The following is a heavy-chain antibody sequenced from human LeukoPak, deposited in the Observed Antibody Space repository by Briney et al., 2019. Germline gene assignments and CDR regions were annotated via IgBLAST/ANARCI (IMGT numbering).Heavy chain of an antibody. CDR2: MNPNSGNT. Sequence: GASVKVSCKASGYTFTSYDINWVRQATGQGLEWMGWMNPNSGNTGYAQKFQGRVTITRNTSISKAYMELSSLRSEDTAVYYCARGGSTSDSSGYYFDYWGQGTLVTVSS. D-gene: IGHD3-22*01. CDR3: ARGGSTSDSSGYYFDY. CDR1: GYTFTSYD. V-gene: IGHV1-8*03. J-gene: IGHJ4*02.